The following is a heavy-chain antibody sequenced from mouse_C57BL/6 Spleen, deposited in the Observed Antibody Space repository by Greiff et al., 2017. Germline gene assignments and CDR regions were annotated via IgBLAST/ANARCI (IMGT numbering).Heavy chain of an antibody. Sequence: EVKLVESGPGLVKPSQSLSLTCSVTGYSITSGYYWNWIRQFPGNKLEWMGYISYDGSNNYNPSLKNRISITRDTSKNQFFLKLNSVTTEDTATYYCARERISYDYDGDYFDYWGQGTTLTVSS. V-gene: IGHV3-6*01. CDR3: ARERISYDYDGDYFDY. CDR1: GYSITSGYY. CDR2: ISYDGSN. J-gene: IGHJ2*01. D-gene: IGHD2-4*01.